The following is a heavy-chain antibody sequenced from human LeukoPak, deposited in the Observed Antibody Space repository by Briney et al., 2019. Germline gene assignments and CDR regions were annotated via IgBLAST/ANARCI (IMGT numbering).Heavy chain of an antibody. V-gene: IGHV3-23*01. CDR2: ISGSGGET. D-gene: IGHD3-22*01. CDR3: VKAQDDGSGYLMLGG. Sequence: QPGGSLRLSCAASGFTFANYAMSWVRQAPGKGLEWVSSISGSGGETHSTDSVKGRFTISRDNSKGTLYLQLSSLRAEDTAVYYCVKAQDDGSGYLMLGGWGQGTLVTVSS. J-gene: IGHJ4*02. CDR1: GFTFANYA.